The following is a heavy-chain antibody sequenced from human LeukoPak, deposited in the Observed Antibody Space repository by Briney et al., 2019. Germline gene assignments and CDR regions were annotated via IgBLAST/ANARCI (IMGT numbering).Heavy chain of an antibody. CDR3: ARDRVTHYMDV. CDR2: ISSSSSYI. CDR1: GFTFSSYS. Sequence: PGGSLRLSCAASGFTFSSYSMNWVRQAQGKGLEWVSSISSSSSYIYYADSVKGRFTISRDNAKNSLYLQMNSLRAEDTAVYYCARDRVTHYMDVWGKGTTVTVSS. V-gene: IGHV3-21*01. D-gene: IGHD5-18*01. J-gene: IGHJ6*03.